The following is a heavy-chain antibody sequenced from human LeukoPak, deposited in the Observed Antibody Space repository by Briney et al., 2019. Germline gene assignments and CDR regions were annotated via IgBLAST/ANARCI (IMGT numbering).Heavy chain of an antibody. V-gene: IGHV3-23*01. J-gene: IGHJ6*02. CDR2: ISNTGSDT. CDR3: AKVPYSDYGSGRPPFMDV. CDR1: GFTFSNYA. D-gene: IGHD3-10*01. Sequence: PGGSLRLSCAASGFTFSNYAMSWVRQAPGKGLECGSTISNTGSDTYYADSVKGRFTISRENYENTLYLQMNTLRAEDTAIHYCAKVPYSDYGSGRPPFMDVWGQGTTVAVFS.